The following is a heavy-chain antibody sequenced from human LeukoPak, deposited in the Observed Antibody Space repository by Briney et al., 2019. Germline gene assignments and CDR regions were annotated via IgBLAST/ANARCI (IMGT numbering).Heavy chain of an antibody. Sequence: GGSLRLSCAASGFTFSSYGMHWVRQAPGKGLEWVAFIRNDGSNKYYADSVKGRFTISRDNSKNTLYLQMNSLRAEDTAVYYCAKPPGVFGDYYYGMDVWGQGTTVTVSS. CDR3: AKPPGVFGDYYYGMDV. V-gene: IGHV3-30*02. CDR2: IRNDGSNK. J-gene: IGHJ6*02. CDR1: GFTFSSYG. D-gene: IGHD3-10*01.